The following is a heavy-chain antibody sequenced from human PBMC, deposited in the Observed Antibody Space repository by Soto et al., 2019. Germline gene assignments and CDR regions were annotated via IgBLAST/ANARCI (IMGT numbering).Heavy chain of an antibody. J-gene: IGHJ4*02. CDR2: IIPLFGTP. D-gene: IGHD5-12*01. V-gene: IGHV1-69*15. Sequence: QVQLVQSGAEVKKSGSSVKVSCKTSGGTFSDHTISWVRQAPGQGLEWMGTIIPLFGTPNYAQRFQGRVTVTADESTSTAYMDLSSLRSEDTAVYYCARRAYSYGRRGNSAYDWDYWGQGTLVTVSS. CDR3: ARRAYSYGRRGNSAYDWDY. CDR1: GGTFSDHT.